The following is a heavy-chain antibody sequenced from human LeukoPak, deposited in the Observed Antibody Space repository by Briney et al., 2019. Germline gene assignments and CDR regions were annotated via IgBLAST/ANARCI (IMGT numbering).Heavy chain of an antibody. CDR2: ISDSGGST. D-gene: IGHD2-21*01. CDR3: AKEGHVDWNNWFDP. CDR1: GFTFSSYD. Sequence: PGGSLRLSCAASGFTFSSYDMTWVRQAPGKGLEWVSVISDSGGSTYYADSVKGRFTISRDNSKNTLFLQMNSLRVEDTAIYYCAKEGHVDWNNWFDPWGQGTLVTVSS. V-gene: IGHV3-23*01. J-gene: IGHJ5*02.